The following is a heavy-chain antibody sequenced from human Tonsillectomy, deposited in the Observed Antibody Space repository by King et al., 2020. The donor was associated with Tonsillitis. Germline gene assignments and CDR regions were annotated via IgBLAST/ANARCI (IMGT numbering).Heavy chain of an antibody. CDR3: ARVTYDILTGYYIDYFDY. V-gene: IGHV3-21*01. CDR2: ISSGSTYI. J-gene: IGHJ4*02. D-gene: IGHD3-9*01. CDR1: GFSFNKYT. Sequence: VQLVESGGGLVKPGGSLRLSCAASGFSFNKYTMHWVRQAPGKGLEWVSSISSGSTYINYADSLKGRFTISRDNAKNSLYLQMNSLRAEDTALYYCARVTYDILTGYYIDYFDYWGQGTLVTVSS.